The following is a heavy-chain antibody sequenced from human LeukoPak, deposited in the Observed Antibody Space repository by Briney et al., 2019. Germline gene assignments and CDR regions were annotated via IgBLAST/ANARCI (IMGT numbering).Heavy chain of an antibody. CDR1: GFTFSSYG. Sequence: QTGGSLRLSCAASGFTFSSYGMSWVRQAPGKGLEWVANIREDGGHTNYVDSVKGRFTISRDNAKNSLFLQMDGLRVDDTAVYFCARDGRGGHNDFWGQGTLITVSS. CDR2: IREDGGHT. V-gene: IGHV3-7*01. CDR3: ARDGRGGHNDF. J-gene: IGHJ4*02. D-gene: IGHD4-23*01.